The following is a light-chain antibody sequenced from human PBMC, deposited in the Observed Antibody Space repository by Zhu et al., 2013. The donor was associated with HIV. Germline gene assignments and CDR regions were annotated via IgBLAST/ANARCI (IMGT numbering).Light chain of an antibody. Sequence: AIQLTQSPSSLSASVGDSVTITCRSSQDIGSHLAWFQQRPGTSPRPLIYAASILRSGVPLRFSGSGFGTDFSLTITSLQPEDFATYFCQQYNGYSWTFGQGTKVGNQT. V-gene: IGKV1-13*02. J-gene: IGKJ1*01. CDR3: QQYNGYSWT. CDR1: QDIGSH. CDR2: AAS.